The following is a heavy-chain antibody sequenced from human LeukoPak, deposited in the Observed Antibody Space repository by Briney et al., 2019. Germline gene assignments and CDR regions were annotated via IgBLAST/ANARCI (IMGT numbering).Heavy chain of an antibody. CDR2: ISSSGSTI. J-gene: IGHJ4*02. V-gene: IGHV3-48*03. CDR1: GFTFSSYE. CDR3: ARTQYNWNVLGYFDY. Sequence: GGSLRLXCAASGFTFSSYEMNWVRLAPGKGLESVSYISSSGSTIYYADSVKGRFTISRDNAKNSLYLQMNSLRAEDTAVYYCARTQYNWNVLGYFDYWGQGTLVTVSS. D-gene: IGHD1-1*01.